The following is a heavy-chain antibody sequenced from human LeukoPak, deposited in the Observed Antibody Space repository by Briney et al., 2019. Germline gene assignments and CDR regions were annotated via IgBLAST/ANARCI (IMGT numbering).Heavy chain of an antibody. V-gene: IGHV4-34*01. CDR3: ARQRSGRGLKNYFDY. CDR1: GGSFSGYY. D-gene: IGHD1-26*01. CDR2: INHSGST. J-gene: IGHJ4*02. Sequence: SETLSLTCAVYGGSFSGYYWSWIRQPPGKGLEWIGEINHSGSTNYNPSLKSRVTISVDTSKNQFSLKLSSVTAADTAVYYCARQRSGRGLKNYFDYWGQGTLVTVSS.